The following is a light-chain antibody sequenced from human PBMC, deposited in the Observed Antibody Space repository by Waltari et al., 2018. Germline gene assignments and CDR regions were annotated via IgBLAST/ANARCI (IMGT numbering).Light chain of an antibody. CDR2: EVS. V-gene: IGLV2-14*01. CDR3: SSYTNSGNVV. Sequence: QSALTQPASVSGSPGPAITISCTGTSSDIGRYNSVSWYQQHPGKAPKLVISEVSNRPSGVSNRFSGSKSGNTASLTISGLQAEDGAHYYCSSYTNSGNVVFGGGTKLTVL. CDR1: SSDIGRYNS. J-gene: IGLJ2*01.